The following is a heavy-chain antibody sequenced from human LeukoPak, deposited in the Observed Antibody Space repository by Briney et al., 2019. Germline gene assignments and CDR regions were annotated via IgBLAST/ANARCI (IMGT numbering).Heavy chain of an antibody. CDR1: GYTFTHHC. J-gene: IGHJ4*02. CDR2: MRALNGDT. CDR3: ARVPSSSSGGYEYCDY. Sequence: AAVKVSCTASGYTFTHHCISWVRQAPGQGIEWMGVMRALNGDTKYAQHFRGRVTMTRDPYRNTAYIELRSRRCGDTPVYYCARVPSSSSGGYEYCDYWGQGTLVTLSS. D-gene: IGHD6-19*01. V-gene: IGHV1-18*01.